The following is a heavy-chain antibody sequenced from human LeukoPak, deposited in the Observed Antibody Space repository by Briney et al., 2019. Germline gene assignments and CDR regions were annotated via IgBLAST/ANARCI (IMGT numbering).Heavy chain of an antibody. CDR2: ISGSGGTT. J-gene: IGHJ4*02. CDR3: AKMAGVTIRRYYFDY. CDR1: GFTFNIYA. D-gene: IGHD3-10*01. V-gene: IGHV3-23*01. Sequence: GGSLRLSCAASGFTFNIYAMNWVRQAPGKGLEWVSLISGSGGTTYYADSVKGRFTISRDNSKNTLYLQMNSLRAEDTAVYYCAKMAGVTIRRYYFDYWGQGTLVTVSS.